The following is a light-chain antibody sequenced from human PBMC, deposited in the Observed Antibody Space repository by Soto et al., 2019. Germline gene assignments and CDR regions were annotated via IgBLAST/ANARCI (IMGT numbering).Light chain of an antibody. CDR3: QSYDSSLSGYV. V-gene: IGLV1-40*01. Sequence: QSVLTQPPSVSGAPGQRVTISCTGSSSNIGAGYDVHWYQQLPETAPKLLIYSNTNRPSGVPDRFSGSKSGTSASLAITGLQAEDEADYYCQSYDSSLSGYVFGIGTKLTVL. CDR1: SSNIGAGYD. CDR2: SNT. J-gene: IGLJ1*01.